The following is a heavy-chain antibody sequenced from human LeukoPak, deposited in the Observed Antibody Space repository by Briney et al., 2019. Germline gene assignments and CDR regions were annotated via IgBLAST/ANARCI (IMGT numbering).Heavy chain of an antibody. CDR2: ITSSSSYI. CDR3: ARESLATIAVDY. J-gene: IGHJ4*02. CDR1: GFTFSSYA. D-gene: IGHD5-12*01. V-gene: IGHV3-21*01. Sequence: SGGSLRLSCAASGFTFSSYAMNWVRQAPGKGLEWVSSITSSSSYIYYGDSVKGRFTISRDNAKNSLYLQMNSLRAEDTAVYYCARESLATIAVDYWGQGTLVTVSS.